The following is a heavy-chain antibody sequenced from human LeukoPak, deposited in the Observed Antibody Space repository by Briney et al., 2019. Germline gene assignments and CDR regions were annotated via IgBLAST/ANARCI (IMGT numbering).Heavy chain of an antibody. V-gene: IGHV1-18*01. Sequence: ASVTVSCKASGYTITNYGINWVRQAPGQWPEWLGWISGSNGITEYAQKVQGRVTMTRDTPTSTVYMELSSLKSDDTAVYYCAFGTDDGISTFDYWGQGTLVTVSS. CDR2: ISGSNGIT. J-gene: IGHJ4*02. CDR3: AFGTDDGISTFDY. D-gene: IGHD2-2*01. CDR1: GYTITNYG.